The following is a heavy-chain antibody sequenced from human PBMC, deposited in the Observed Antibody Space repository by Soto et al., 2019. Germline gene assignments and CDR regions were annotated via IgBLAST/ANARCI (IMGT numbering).Heavy chain of an antibody. CDR2: IYYSGST. V-gene: IGHV4-31*03. CDR1: GGSISSGGYY. J-gene: IGHJ6*02. CDR3: ARAHLRVTIEGNYYYGVDV. D-gene: IGHD4-4*01. Sequence: QVQLQESGPGLVKPSQTLSLTCTVSGGSISSGGYYWSWIRQHPGKGLEWIGYIYYSGSTYYNPSLESRVTMSVDTSKNQFSLKLSSVTAADTGVYYCARAHLRVTIEGNYYYGVDVWGQGTTVTVSS.